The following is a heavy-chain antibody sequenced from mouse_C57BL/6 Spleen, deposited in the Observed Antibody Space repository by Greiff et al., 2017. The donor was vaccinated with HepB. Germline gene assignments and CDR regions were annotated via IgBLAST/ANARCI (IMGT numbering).Heavy chain of an antibody. V-gene: IGHV1-64*01. J-gene: IGHJ3*01. D-gene: IGHD1-1*01. CDR2: IHPNSGST. CDR1: GYTFTSYW. CDR3: ARREDYYGSGAWFAY. Sequence: QVQLQQPGAELVKPGASVKLSCKASGYTFTSYWMHWVKQRPGQGLEWIGMIHPNSGSTNYNEKFKSKATLTVDKSSSTAYMQLSSLTSEDSAVYYCARREDYYGSGAWFAYWGQGTLVTVSA.